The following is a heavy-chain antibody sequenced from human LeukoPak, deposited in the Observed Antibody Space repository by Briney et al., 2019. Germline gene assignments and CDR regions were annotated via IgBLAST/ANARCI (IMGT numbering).Heavy chain of an antibody. CDR3: ARGTVWFDP. Sequence: GGSLRLSCAASGFTFSSYEMHWVRQAPGKGLEWISYIGSSGNTIYHADSVKGRFTISRDNAKNSLYLQMKGLRAEDTAIYYCARGTVWFDPWGQGTLVTVSS. D-gene: IGHD4-17*01. CDR1: GFTFSSYE. V-gene: IGHV3-48*03. J-gene: IGHJ5*02. CDR2: IGSSGNTI.